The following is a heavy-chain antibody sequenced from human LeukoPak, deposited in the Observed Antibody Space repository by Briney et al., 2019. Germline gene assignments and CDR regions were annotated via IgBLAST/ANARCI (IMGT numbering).Heavy chain of an antibody. CDR3: ARAPQGNFYDFWSGPPLYGMDV. D-gene: IGHD3-3*01. V-gene: IGHV4-59*01. CDR1: GGSISSYY. J-gene: IGHJ6*02. Sequence: PSETLSLTCTVSGGSISSYYWSWIRQPPGKGLEWIGYIYYSGSTNYNPSLKSQVTISVDTSKNQFSLKLSSVTAADTAVYYCARAPQGNFYDFWSGPPLYGMDVWGRGTTVTVSS. CDR2: IYYSGST.